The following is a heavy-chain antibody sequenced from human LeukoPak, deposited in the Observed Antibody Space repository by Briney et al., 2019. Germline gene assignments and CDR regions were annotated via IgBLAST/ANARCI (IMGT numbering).Heavy chain of an antibody. D-gene: IGHD3-3*01. V-gene: IGHV4-59*12. J-gene: IGHJ4*02. CDR1: GGSIGSYY. Sequence: PSETLSLTCTVSGGSIGSYYWSWIRQPPGKGLEWIGHIYDTSYTDYNPSVKGRVSISVDTSKNQFSLKLSSVTAADTAVYYCARDRGNFGVVMFDYWGQGTLVTVSS. CDR2: IYDTSYT. CDR3: ARDRGNFGVVMFDY.